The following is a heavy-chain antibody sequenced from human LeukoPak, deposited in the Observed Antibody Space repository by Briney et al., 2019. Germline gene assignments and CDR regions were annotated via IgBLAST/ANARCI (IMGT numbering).Heavy chain of an antibody. V-gene: IGHV4-59*08. D-gene: IGHD5-18*01. CDR1: GGSISSYY. J-gene: IGHJ4*02. Sequence: SETLSLTCTVSGGSISSYYWSWIRQPPGKGLEWIGYIYYTGSTNYNPSLKSRVTISVDTSKNQFSLKLSSVTAADTAVYYCARHPGYSSGWWYFDFWGQGTLVTVSS. CDR2: IYYTGST. CDR3: ARHPGYSSGWWYFDF.